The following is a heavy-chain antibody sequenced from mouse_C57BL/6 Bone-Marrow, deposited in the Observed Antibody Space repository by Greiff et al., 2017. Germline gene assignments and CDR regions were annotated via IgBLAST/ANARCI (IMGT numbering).Heavy chain of an antibody. V-gene: IGHV1-74*01. CDR2: IHPSDGDT. J-gene: IGHJ1*03. CDR3: DIRAFYYDGSSWYFDV. Sequence: QVQLQQPGAELVKPGASVKVSCKASGYTFTSYWMHWVKQRPGQGLEWIGRIHPSDGDTNYNQKFKGKATLTVDKSSSTAYMQLSNLTSEDSAVYYGDIRAFYYDGSSWYFDVWGKGTTLTVSS. D-gene: IGHD1-1*01. CDR1: GYTFTSYW.